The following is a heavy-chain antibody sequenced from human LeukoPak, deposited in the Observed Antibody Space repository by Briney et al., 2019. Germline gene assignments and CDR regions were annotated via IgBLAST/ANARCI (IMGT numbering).Heavy chain of an antibody. D-gene: IGHD3-22*01. Sequence: MPSETLSLTCTVSGGSINSGDYYWSWIRQPPGKGLEWIGYIYYSGSTYYSPSLKSRVTMSVDTFKNQFSLKLSSVTAADTAVYYCARTTYYYDRSGYYYPYWFDPWGQGTLVTVSS. CDR2: IYYSGST. CDR3: ARTTYYYDRSGYYYPYWFDP. CDR1: GGSINSGDYY. J-gene: IGHJ5*02. V-gene: IGHV4-30-4*01.